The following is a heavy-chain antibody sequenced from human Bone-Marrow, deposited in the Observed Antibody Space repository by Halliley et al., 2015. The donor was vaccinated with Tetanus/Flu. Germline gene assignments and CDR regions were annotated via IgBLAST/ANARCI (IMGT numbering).Heavy chain of an antibody. J-gene: IGHJ4*02. Sequence: IGYIYKSGAVYYNPSLKGRVTISVETSKSQFSLDVYSVTGADTAVYFCARTHGYSSANNSFDSWGQGLQVTVSS. V-gene: IGHV4-31*02. CDR3: ARTHGYSSANNSFDS. CDR2: IYKSGAV. D-gene: IGHD5-18*01.